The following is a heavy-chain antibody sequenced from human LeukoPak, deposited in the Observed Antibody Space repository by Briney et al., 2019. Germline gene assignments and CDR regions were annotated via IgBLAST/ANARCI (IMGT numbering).Heavy chain of an antibody. CDR2: ITRYGADT. CDR3: TTSWPKVREGDQ. V-gene: IGHV3-23*01. CDR1: GFTFSDYA. Sequence: GGSLRLSCAASGFTFSDYAMRWVRQAPGKGLEWLSEITRYGADTDYADSVKGRFTISRDNSKNTLYLQMNSLRVEDTAVYYCTTSWPKVREGDQWGQGTLVTVSS. D-gene: IGHD3-10*01. J-gene: IGHJ4*02.